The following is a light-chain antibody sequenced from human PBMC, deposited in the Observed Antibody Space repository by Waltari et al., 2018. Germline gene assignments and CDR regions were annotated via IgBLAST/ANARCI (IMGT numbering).Light chain of an antibody. Sequence: DIQMTQSPSSLSASVGDRVTITCRASQSISSYLNWYQQKPGKAPKLLIYAASSLQSWVPSRFSGSGSGTDFTLTINSLQPEDFATYYCQQSYSTPPLTFGGGTKVEIK. CDR3: QQSYSTPPLT. J-gene: IGKJ4*01. CDR1: QSISSY. V-gene: IGKV1-39*01. CDR2: AAS.